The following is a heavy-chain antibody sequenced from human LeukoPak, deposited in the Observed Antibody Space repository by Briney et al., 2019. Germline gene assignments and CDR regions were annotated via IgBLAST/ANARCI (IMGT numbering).Heavy chain of an antibody. D-gene: IGHD3-22*01. CDR3: AKSGRVFDTSGYYWFPN. J-gene: IGHJ4*02. CDR2: ISGRGANT. Sequence: GRSLRLSCATSGFTFSSYAMSWVRQAPGKGLEWVSSISGRGANTHYADSVKGRFTISGDYSKNTLNLQMNSLRAEDTAVYYCAKSGRVFDTSGYYWFPNWGQGILVTVSS. CDR1: GFTFSSYA. V-gene: IGHV3-23*01.